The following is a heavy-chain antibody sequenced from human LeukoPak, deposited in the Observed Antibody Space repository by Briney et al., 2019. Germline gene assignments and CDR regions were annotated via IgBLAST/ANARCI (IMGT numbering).Heavy chain of an antibody. CDR1: GFTFSSYS. D-gene: IGHD2-15*01. J-gene: IGHJ4*02. V-gene: IGHV3-21*01. CDR2: ISSSSSYI. CDR3: ARGRLKNCSGGSCYPYYFDY. Sequence: GGSLRLSCAASGFTFSSYSMNWVRQAPGKGLEWVSSISSSSSYIYYADSVKGRFTISRDNAKNSLYLQMNSLRAEDTAVYYCARGRLKNCSGGSCYPYYFDYWGQGSLVTVSS.